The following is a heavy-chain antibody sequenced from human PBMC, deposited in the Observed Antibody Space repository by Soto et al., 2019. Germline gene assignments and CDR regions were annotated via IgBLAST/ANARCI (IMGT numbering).Heavy chain of an antibody. Sequence: EVQLLESGGGLVQPGGSLRLSCAASGFTFSSYAMSWVRQAPGKGLEWVSAISGSGGSTYYADSVKGRFTISRDTAKNTLYLQMNILGADVRVVYYCAKGGGSADSSGPCDYWGQGTLVTVSS. V-gene: IGHV3-23*01. D-gene: IGHD3-22*01. J-gene: IGHJ4*02. CDR1: GFTFSSYA. CDR3: AKGGGSADSSGPCDY. CDR2: ISGSGGST.